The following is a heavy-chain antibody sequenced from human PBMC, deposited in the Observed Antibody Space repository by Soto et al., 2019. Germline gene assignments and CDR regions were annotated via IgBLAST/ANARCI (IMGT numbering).Heavy chain of an antibody. V-gene: IGHV3-33*01. D-gene: IGHD2-15*01. Sequence: ESGGGVVQPGRSLRLSCAASGFTFSSYGMHWVRQAPGKGLEWVAVIWYDGSNKYYADSVKGRFTISRDNSKNTLYLQMNSLRAEDTAVYYCARDWEAVVAAPPRFDYWGQGTLVTVSS. CDR1: GFTFSSYG. CDR2: IWYDGSNK. J-gene: IGHJ4*02. CDR3: ARDWEAVVAAPPRFDY.